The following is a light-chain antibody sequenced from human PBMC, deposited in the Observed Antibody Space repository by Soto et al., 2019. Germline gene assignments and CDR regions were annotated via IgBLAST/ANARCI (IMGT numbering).Light chain of an antibody. Sequence: DIQMTQSPSTLSASVGDRVTITCRASHSISDWLAWYQQKPGKAPKLLIYKASTLESGVPSRFSGSGSGTEFTLTISSLQPDDFATYYCQQYNSGSPTFGLGTKVEIK. J-gene: IGKJ1*01. CDR1: HSISDW. CDR3: QQYNSGSPT. CDR2: KAS. V-gene: IGKV1-5*03.